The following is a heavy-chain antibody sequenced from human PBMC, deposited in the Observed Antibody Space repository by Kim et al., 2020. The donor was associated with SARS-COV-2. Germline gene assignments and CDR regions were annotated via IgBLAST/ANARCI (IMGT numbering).Heavy chain of an antibody. V-gene: IGHV3-21*01. Sequence: GGSLRLSCAASGFTFSSYSMNWVRQAPGKGLEWVSSISSSSSYIYYADSVKGRFTISRDNAKNSLYLQMNSLRAEDTAVYYCARGSHVVFGVVILSAFDIWGQGTMVTVSS. J-gene: IGHJ3*02. CDR2: ISSSSSYI. D-gene: IGHD3-3*01. CDR1: GFTFSSYS. CDR3: ARGSHVVFGVVILSAFDI.